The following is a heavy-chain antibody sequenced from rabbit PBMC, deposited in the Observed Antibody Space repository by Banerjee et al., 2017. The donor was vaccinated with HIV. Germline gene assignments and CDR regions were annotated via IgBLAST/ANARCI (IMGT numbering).Heavy chain of an antibody. CDR1: GFTLSSSYR. Sequence: QSLEESGGDLVKPGASLTLTCTASGFTLSSSYRICWVRQAPGKGLEWIACIYAGSSGSTAYASWAKGRFTISKTSSTTVTLQLNSLTAADTATYFCARGGAGSAYYGMDLWGQGTLVTVS. J-gene: IGHJ6*01. CDR2: IYAGSSGST. D-gene: IGHD4-2*01. CDR3: ARGGAGSAYYGMDL. V-gene: IGHV1S40*01.